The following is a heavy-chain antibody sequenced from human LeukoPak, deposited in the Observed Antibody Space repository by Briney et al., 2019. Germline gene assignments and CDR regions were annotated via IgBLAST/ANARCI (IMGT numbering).Heavy chain of an antibody. CDR1: GGSISSYY. CDR2: IYYSGST. D-gene: IGHD3-3*01. Sequence: SETLSLTCTVSGGSISSYYWSWIRQPPGKGLEWIGYIYYSGSTNYNPSLKSRVTIPVDTSKNQFSLKLTSVTAADTAVYYCARGVPEYYDFWSGYFYYFDYWGQGTLVTVSS. CDR3: ARGVPEYYDFWSGYFYYFDY. V-gene: IGHV4-59*01. J-gene: IGHJ4*02.